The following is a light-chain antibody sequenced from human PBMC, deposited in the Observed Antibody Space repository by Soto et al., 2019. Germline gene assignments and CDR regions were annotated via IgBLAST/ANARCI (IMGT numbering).Light chain of an antibody. Sequence: EIVMTQFPATLSVSPGERATLSCRASQSVSSNLAWYQQKPGQAPRLLIYGASTRATNIPARFSGSGSGTEFTLTISSLQSEDFAVYYCQQYNNWSSLTFGGGTKVEIK. CDR3: QQYNNWSSLT. CDR2: GAS. V-gene: IGKV3-15*01. J-gene: IGKJ4*01. CDR1: QSVSSN.